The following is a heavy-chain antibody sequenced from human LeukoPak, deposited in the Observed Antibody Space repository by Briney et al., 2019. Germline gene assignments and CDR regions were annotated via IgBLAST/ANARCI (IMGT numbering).Heavy chain of an antibody. J-gene: IGHJ4*02. CDR3: ARQGYNSTWDRYLAY. D-gene: IGHD6-13*01. CDR1: GYGFSNYW. CDR2: IYPGDSDV. V-gene: IGHV5-51*01. Sequence: NHGESLKISCKGSGYGFSNYWIGWVRQMPGKGLEWMGIIYPGDSDVRYSPSFQGQVTISADKSISTAYLQWSSLQASDTAMYYCARQGYNSTWDRYLAYWGQGTQVTVSS.